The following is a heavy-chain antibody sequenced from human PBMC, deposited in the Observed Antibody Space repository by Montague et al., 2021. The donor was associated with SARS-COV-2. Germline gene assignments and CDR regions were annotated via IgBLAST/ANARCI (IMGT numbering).Heavy chain of an antibody. CDR1: GGSLSGYH. D-gene: IGHD3-22*01. CDR2: IGPSGST. CDR3: ARGLIDITMMVVVFTGASLYFDY. J-gene: IGHJ4*02. Sequence: ETLSLTCGVSGGSLSGYHWSWIRQPPGKGLEWIGEIGPSGSTNYNPSLKSQVMISLDTSKNQFSLKLSSVTAADTAVYYCARGLIDITMMVVVFTGASLYFDYWGQGILVTVSS. V-gene: IGHV4-34*01.